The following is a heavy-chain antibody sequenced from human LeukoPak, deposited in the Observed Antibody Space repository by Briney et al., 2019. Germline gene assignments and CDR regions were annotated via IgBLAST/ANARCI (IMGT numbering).Heavy chain of an antibody. CDR3: ARDRRYNTAPHDAFDI. Sequence: SETLSLTCTVSGGSISNYYWSWTRQPPGKGLEWIGYIYHSGSTYYNPSLKSRVTISVDTSKNQFSLKLTSVTAADTAVYYCARDRRYNTAPHDAFDIWGQGTVVTVSS. CDR1: GGSISNYY. CDR2: IYHSGST. D-gene: IGHD1-14*01. V-gene: IGHV4-59*12. J-gene: IGHJ3*02.